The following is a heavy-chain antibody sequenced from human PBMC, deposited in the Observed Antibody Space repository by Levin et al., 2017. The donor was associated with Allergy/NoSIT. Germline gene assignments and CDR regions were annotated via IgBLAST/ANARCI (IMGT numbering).Heavy chain of an antibody. CDR1: GGSISSGGYS. Sequence: SETLSLTCAVSGGSISSGGYSWSWIRQPPGKGLEWIGYIYHSGSTYYNPSLKSRVTISVDRSKNQFSLKLSSVTAADTAVYYCARGPAWGSGFSPGVYYFDYWGQGTLVTVSS. CDR3: ARGPAWGSGFSPGVYYFDY. J-gene: IGHJ4*02. CDR2: IYHSGST. D-gene: IGHD3-22*01. V-gene: IGHV4-30-2*01.